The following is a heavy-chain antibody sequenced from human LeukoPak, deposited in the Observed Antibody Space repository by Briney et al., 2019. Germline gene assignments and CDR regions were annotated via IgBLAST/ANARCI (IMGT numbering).Heavy chain of an antibody. CDR2: ISGNGDST. V-gene: IGHV3-64*01. Sequence: GGSLRLSCAASGFIFNNCVMHWVRQAPGKGLDYVSAISGNGDSTYYANSVKGRFTISRDNSKNTLYLQMGSLRAEDMAVYYCAREVIAAPARPFDYWGQGTLVTVSS. J-gene: IGHJ4*02. CDR3: AREVIAAPARPFDY. D-gene: IGHD6-13*01. CDR1: GFIFNNCV.